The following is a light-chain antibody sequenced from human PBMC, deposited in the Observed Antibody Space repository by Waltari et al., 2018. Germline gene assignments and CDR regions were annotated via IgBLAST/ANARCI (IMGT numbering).Light chain of an antibody. V-gene: IGLV3-1*01. CDR2: QDS. CDR3: QAWDRNTYVV. J-gene: IGLJ2*01. CDR1: KLEDRY. Sequence: SYELTQSPSVSVSPGQTASISCSGDKLEDRYVCWYQQKPGQSPVLVLHQDSKRPSGIPERVSGFNSGNTATLIISETQSMDEADYYCQAWDRNTYVVFGGGTKLTVL.